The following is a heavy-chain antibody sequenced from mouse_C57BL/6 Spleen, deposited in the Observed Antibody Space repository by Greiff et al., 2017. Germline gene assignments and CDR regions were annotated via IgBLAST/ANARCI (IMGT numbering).Heavy chain of an antibody. CDR1: GFTFSSYA. J-gene: IGHJ2*01. Sequence: EVKLMQSGGGLVKPGGSLKLSCAASGFTFSSYAMSWVRQTPEKRLEWVATISDGGSYTYYPDNVKGRFTISRDNANNTLYLQMSHLKSEDTAMYDCARALLSWSYFDYWGQGTTLTVSS. D-gene: IGHD2-10*01. V-gene: IGHV5-4*03. CDR2: ISDGGSYT. CDR3: ARALLSWSYFDY.